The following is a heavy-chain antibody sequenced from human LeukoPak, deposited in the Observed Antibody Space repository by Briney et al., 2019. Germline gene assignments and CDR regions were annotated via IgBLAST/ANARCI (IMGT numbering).Heavy chain of an antibody. CDR2: IYPADSAA. CDR3: ARLETEGWNDEGY. CDR1: GYSFTTYW. Sequence: GESLKISCKASGYSFTTYWIGWVRQMPGKGLEWMGIIYPADSAAHYSPSFQGQVTISADKSISTAYLQWSSLKASDTAMYYCARLETEGWNDEGYWGQGTLVTVSS. J-gene: IGHJ4*02. D-gene: IGHD1-1*01. V-gene: IGHV5-51*01.